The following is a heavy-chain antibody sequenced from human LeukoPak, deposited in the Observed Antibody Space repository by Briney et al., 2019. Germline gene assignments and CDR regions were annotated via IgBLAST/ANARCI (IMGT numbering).Heavy chain of an antibody. Sequence: ASVKVSCKASGYTFNGYYVHWVRQAPGQGLEWMGWINTNTGNPTYAQGFTGRFVFSLDTSVSTAYLQISSLKAEDTAVYYCARVTGIAAAGTDYYYYYMDVWGKGTTVTVSS. V-gene: IGHV7-4-1*02. CDR1: GYTFNGYY. CDR2: INTNTGNP. D-gene: IGHD6-13*01. J-gene: IGHJ6*03. CDR3: ARVTGIAAAGTDYYYYYMDV.